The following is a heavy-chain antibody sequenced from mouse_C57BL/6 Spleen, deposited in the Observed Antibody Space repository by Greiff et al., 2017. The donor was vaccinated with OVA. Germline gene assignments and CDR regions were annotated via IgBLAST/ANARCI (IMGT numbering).Heavy chain of an antibody. V-gene: IGHV1-42*01. J-gene: IGHJ2*01. CDR2: INPSTGGT. Sequence: EVQLQQSGPELVKPGASVKISCKASGYSFTGYYMNWVKQSPEKSLEWIGEINPSTGGTTYNQKFKAKATLTVDKSSSTAYMQLKSLTSEDSAVYYCAREKEFDYWGQGTTLTVSS. CDR3: AREKEFDY. CDR1: GYSFTGYY.